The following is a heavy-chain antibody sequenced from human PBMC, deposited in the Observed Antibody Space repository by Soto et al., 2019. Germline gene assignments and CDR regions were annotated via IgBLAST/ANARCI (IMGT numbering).Heavy chain of an antibody. Sequence: EVQLVESGGGLVQPGGSLTLSCAAFGFTVNNLFMTWVRQAPGKGLEWVSTFSSDGSRYYADSVKGRFTISKDYSKNTLYLEMNSLRAGDTAVYYCARYISGGSYDFCHGGQGTLVTVSS. CDR3: ARYISGGSYDFCH. CDR2: FSSDGSR. D-gene: IGHD3-3*01. V-gene: IGHV3-66*01. J-gene: IGHJ4*02. CDR1: GFTVNNLF.